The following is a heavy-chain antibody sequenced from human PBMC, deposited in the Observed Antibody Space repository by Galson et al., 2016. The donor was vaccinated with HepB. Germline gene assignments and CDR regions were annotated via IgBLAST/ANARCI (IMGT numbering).Heavy chain of an antibody. CDR1: GFTFNNYG. J-gene: IGHJ6*02. CDR3: AKSREYRWLLGGMDV. D-gene: IGHD6-19*01. CDR2: ISYDGNNK. V-gene: IGHV3-30*18. Sequence: SLRLSCAASGFTFNNYGMHWVRQAPGKGLEWVAVISYDGNNKYYGDSVKGRSTISRDSSKNTLYLQMNSLRTEDTAVYYCAKSREYRWLLGGMDVWGQGTTVTVSS.